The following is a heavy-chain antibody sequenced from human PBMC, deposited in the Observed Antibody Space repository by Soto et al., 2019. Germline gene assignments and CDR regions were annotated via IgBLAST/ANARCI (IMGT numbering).Heavy chain of an antibody. Sequence: QVQLVESGGGVVQPGRSLRLSCAASGFTFSSYGMHWVRQAPGKGLEWVAVIWYDGSNKYYADSVKGRFTISRDNSKNTLYLQMNSLRAEDTAVYYCARDYLFCSGGSCPWSPYYYYMDVWGKGTTVTVSS. CDR2: IWYDGSNK. V-gene: IGHV3-33*01. D-gene: IGHD2-15*01. CDR3: ARDYLFCSGGSCPWSPYYYYMDV. J-gene: IGHJ6*03. CDR1: GFTFSSYG.